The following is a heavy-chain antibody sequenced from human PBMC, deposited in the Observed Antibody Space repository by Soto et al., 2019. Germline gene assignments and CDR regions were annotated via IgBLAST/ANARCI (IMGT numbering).Heavy chain of an antibody. D-gene: IGHD3-10*01. CDR3: ARPDYGSGSYPDY. V-gene: IGHV3-30-3*01. CDR1: GFTFSSYA. J-gene: IGHJ4*02. CDR2: ISYDGGNK. Sequence: QVQLVESGGGVVQPGRSLRLSCVASGFTFSSYAMHWVRQAPGKGLEWVAVISYDGGNKYYADSVKGRFTISRDNSKNTLYLQINSLRAEDTAVYYCARPDYGSGSYPDYWGQGTLVTVSS.